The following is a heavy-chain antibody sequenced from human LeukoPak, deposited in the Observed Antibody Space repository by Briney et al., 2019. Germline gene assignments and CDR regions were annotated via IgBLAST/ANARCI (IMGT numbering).Heavy chain of an antibody. CDR2: IYYNGST. D-gene: IGHD5-18*01. V-gene: IGHV4-61*01. CDR3: ARCGYSYEFDY. Sequence: SETLSLTCTVSGGSVSSGSYYWSWIRQPPGKGLEWIGYIYYNGSTNYNPSLKSRVTISVDTSKNQFSLKLSSVTAADTAVYYCARCGYSYEFDYWGQGTLVTVSS. CDR1: GGSVSSGSYY. J-gene: IGHJ4*02.